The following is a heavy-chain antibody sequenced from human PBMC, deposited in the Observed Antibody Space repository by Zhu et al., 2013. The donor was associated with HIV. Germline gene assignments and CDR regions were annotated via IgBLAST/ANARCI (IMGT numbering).Heavy chain of an antibody. Sequence: QVQLQQWGAGLLKPSETLSLTCAVYGGSFSGYYWSWIRQPPGKGLEWIGEINHSGSTNYNPSLKSRVTISVDTSKNQFSLKLSSVTAADTAVYYCARYGPGSGPRIEMYFDLWGLAPWSLSPQ. CDR3: ARYGPGSGPRIEMYFDL. J-gene: IGHJ2*01. CDR2: INHSGST. V-gene: IGHV4-34*01. CDR1: GGSFSGYY. D-gene: IGHD3-10*01.